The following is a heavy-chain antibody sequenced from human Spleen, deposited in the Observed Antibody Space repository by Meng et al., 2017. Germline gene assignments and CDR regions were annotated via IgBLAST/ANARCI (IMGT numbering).Heavy chain of an antibody. D-gene: IGHD1-26*01. CDR2: INHSGST. CDR3: ARGFRSYYPRFDY. J-gene: IGHJ4*02. Sequence: RVNPSRHLSPTCTGSGGSISGYYWSWIRQPPGKGPEWIGEINHSGSTNYNPSPKSRVTISVDTYKNQFSLKLSSVTGADTAVYYCARGFRSYYPRFDYWGQGTLVTVSS. CDR1: GGSISGYY. V-gene: IGHV4-34*01.